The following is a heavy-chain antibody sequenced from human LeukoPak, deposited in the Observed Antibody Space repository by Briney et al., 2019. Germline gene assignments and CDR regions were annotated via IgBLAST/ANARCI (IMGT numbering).Heavy chain of an antibody. CDR2: INHSGST. Sequence: PSETLSLTCADYGGSFSGYYWSWIRQPPGKGLEWIGEINHSGSTNYNPSLKSRVTISVDTSKNQFSLKLSSVTAADTAVYYCERGPLNRHDAFDIWGQGTMVTVSS. CDR1: GGSFSGYY. CDR3: ERGPLNRHDAFDI. V-gene: IGHV4-34*01. J-gene: IGHJ3*02.